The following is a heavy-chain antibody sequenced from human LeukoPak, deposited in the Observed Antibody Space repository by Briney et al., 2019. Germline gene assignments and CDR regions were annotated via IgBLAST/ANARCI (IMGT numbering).Heavy chain of an antibody. CDR1: GGSISSSSYY. J-gene: IGHJ4*02. D-gene: IGHD6-19*01. CDR3: ARWRQWLDF. V-gene: IGHV4-39*07. CDR2: IYYSGST. Sequence: SETLSLTCTVSGGSISSSSYYWGWIRQPPGKGLEWIGSIYYSGSTYYNPSLKSRVTISVDTSKNQFSLKLSSVTAADTAVYYCARWRQWLDFWGQGTLVTVSS.